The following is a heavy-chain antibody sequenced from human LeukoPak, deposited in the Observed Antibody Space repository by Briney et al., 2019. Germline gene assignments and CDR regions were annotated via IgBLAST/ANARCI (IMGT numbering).Heavy chain of an antibody. V-gene: IGHV1-46*01. D-gene: IGHD2-2*01. Sequence: ASVKVSCKASGYTFTSYYMHWVRQAPGQGLEWMGIINPSGGSTSYAQKFQGRVTMTRDTSMSTVYMELSSLRSEDTAVYYCAKSYDIVVVPAGTDAFDIWGQGTMVTVSS. CDR1: GYTFTSYY. J-gene: IGHJ3*02. CDR2: INPSGGST. CDR3: AKSYDIVVVPAGTDAFDI.